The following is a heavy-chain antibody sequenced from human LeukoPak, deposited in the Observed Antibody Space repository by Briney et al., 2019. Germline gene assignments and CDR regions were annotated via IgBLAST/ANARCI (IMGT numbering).Heavy chain of an antibody. CDR3: ARGKTGVVPAAIAYYMDV. Sequence: SETLSLTCAVYGVSFSGYYWSWIRQPPGKGLEWIGEIKQNGSTNYNPSLKSRLTISVDTSKHQFSLKLSSVTAAHTAVYYCARGKTGVVPAAIAYYMDVWGKGTTVTVSS. CDR1: GVSFSGYY. D-gene: IGHD2-2*02. CDR2: IKQNGST. V-gene: IGHV4-34*01. J-gene: IGHJ6*03.